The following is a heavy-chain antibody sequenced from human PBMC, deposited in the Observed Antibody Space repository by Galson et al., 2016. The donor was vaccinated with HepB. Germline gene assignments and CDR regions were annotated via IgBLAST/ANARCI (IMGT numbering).Heavy chain of an antibody. CDR2: TFYRSTWEN. J-gene: IGHJ6*02. Sequence: CAISGDSVYNNGAAWVWIRQSPSRGLEWLGRTFYRSTWENHYAGSVRNRITISPDTSRNQFPLQLNSVPPEDTAVYYCARAVMLGRGMDVWGQGTTVTVSS. D-gene: IGHD3-10*01. CDR3: ARAVMLGRGMDV. V-gene: IGHV6-1*01. CDR1: GDSVYNNGAA.